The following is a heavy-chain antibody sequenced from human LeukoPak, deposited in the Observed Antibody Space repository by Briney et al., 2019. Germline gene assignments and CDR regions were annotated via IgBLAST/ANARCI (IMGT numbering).Heavy chain of an antibody. CDR2: IRAGATST. V-gene: IGHV3-23*01. CDR3: GKDLGFGGPHDAFDI. J-gene: IGHJ3*02. D-gene: IGHD3-10*01. CDR1: GFTFSSYA. Sequence: GGSLRLSCAASGFTFSSYAMSWVRQAPGKGLAWVSAIRAGATSTYYAGSVKGRFTISRDNSKNTLYLQMNGLRVDDTALYYCGKDLGFGGPHDAFDIWGQGTMVTVSS.